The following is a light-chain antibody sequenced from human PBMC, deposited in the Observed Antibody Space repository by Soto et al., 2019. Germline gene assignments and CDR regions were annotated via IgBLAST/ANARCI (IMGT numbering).Light chain of an antibody. V-gene: IGKV3-20*01. Sequence: EIVLTQSPGTLSLSPGERATLSCRASQTPSNGFLAWYQHKPGQAPRLLIYGSSTRATGIPDRFSGSASGTDFTLTISRLEPEDFAVYYCHQDGRSAPLPFGGGTKVENK. CDR3: HQDGRSAPLP. J-gene: IGKJ4*01. CDR2: GSS. CDR1: QTPSNGF.